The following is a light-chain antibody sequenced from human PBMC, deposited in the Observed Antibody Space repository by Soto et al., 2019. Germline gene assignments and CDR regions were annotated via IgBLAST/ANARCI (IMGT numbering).Light chain of an antibody. CDR2: GAS. V-gene: IGKV3-20*01. CDR3: QQYGSSTPST. J-gene: IGKJ1*01. CDR1: QSVSSSY. Sequence: EIVLTQSPGTLSLSPGERATLSCRASQSVSSSYLAWYQQKPGQAPRLLIYGASSRATGIPDRFSGSGSGTDFTLTISRLEPDDFAVYYCQQYGSSTPSTFGQGTKVEIK.